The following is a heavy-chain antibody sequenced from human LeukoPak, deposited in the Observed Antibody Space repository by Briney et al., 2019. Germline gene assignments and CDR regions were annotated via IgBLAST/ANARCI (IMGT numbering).Heavy chain of an antibody. Sequence: GRSLRLSCAASGFTFSSYGMHWVRQAPGKGLEWVAVISYDGSNKYYADSVKGRFTISRDNSKNTLYLQMNSLRAEDTAVYYCAKDNYDSSGPDKPTNYGMDVWGQGTTVTVSS. CDR1: GFTFSSYG. D-gene: IGHD3-22*01. J-gene: IGHJ6*02. CDR3: AKDNYDSSGPDKPTNYGMDV. CDR2: ISYDGSNK. V-gene: IGHV3-30*18.